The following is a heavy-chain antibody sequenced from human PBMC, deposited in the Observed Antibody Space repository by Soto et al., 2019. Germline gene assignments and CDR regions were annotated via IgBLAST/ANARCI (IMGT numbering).Heavy chain of an antibody. CDR2: IYQNGNT. J-gene: IGHJ3*02. Sequence: LSETLSLTCIVSGDSITSPSSSWTWFRQPPRKSLEWIGYIYQNGNTYYNPSVKGRVTISVDRSKNQFSLSLQSVTAADTAVYFCVRSKLGDVVEIWGTGPRVTVS. D-gene: IGHD3-16*01. V-gene: IGHV4-30-2*01. CDR1: GDSITSPSSS. CDR3: VRSKLGDVVEI.